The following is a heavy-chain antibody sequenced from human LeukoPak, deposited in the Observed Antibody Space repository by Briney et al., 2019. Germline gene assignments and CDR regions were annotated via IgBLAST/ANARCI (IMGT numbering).Heavy chain of an antibody. CDR3: ARRVRLPKQYYYYYMDV. CDR1: GGSISNNSYF. V-gene: IGHV4-39*07. Sequence: SETLSLTCTVSGGSISNNSYFWGWIRQPPGTGLEWIGSIYYSGNTYYNPSLKSRVTISVDTSKNQFSLKLSSVTAADTAVYYCARRVRLPKQYYYYYMDVWGKGTTVTISS. CDR2: IYYSGNT. D-gene: IGHD3-16*01. J-gene: IGHJ6*03.